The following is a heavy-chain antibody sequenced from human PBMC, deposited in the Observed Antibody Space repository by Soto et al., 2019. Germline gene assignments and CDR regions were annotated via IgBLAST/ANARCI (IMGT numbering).Heavy chain of an antibody. CDR1: GGSISSYY. V-gene: IGHV4-59*08. J-gene: IGHJ4*02. CDR3: AGSHDYGDLPFDY. CDR2: IYYSGST. Sequence: PSETLSLTCTASGGSISSYYWGWIRQPPGKGLEWIGYIYYSGSTNYNPSLKSRVTISVDTSKNQFSLKLSSVTAADTAVYYCAGSHDYGDLPFDYWGQGTLVTVSS. D-gene: IGHD4-17*01.